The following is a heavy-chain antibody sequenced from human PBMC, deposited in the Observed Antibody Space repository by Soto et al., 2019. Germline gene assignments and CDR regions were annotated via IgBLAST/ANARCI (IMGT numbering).Heavy chain of an antibody. Sequence: QVQLVQSGAEVKKPGASVKVSCKASGYTFTSYDINWVRQATGQGLEWMGWMNPNSGNTGYAQKFQGRVPMTSNTSISTAYRELSSLRSEDTAVYYCVRGRSTRGWFDPCGQGTLVTVSS. J-gene: IGHJ5*02. CDR2: MNPNSGNT. V-gene: IGHV1-8*01. CDR3: VRGRSTRGWFDP. D-gene: IGHD2-2*01. CDR1: GYTFTSYD.